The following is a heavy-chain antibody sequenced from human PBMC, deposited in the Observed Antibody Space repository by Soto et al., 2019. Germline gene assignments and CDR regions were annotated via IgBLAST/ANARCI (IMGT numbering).Heavy chain of an antibody. J-gene: IGHJ4*01. CDR2: IWYDGTNT. CDR1: GFTFSGYA. CDR3: ARAGGYGYGGQTFDY. D-gene: IGHD5-18*01. V-gene: IGHV3-33*01. Sequence: QVQLVESGGGVVQPGRSLRLSCAASGFTFSGYAMHWVRQAPGKGLEWVAVIWYDGTNTYYGDSVKGRFTVSRDNSKNTLWLQMSSLRVEDTAVYYCARAGGYGYGGQTFDYWGHGTLVTVPS.